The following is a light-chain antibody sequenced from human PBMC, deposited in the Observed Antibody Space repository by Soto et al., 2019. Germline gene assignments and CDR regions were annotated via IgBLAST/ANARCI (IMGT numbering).Light chain of an antibody. V-gene: IGKV3-15*01. CDR1: QSVSSN. Sequence: IGMTQSPATLSVSPGERATLSCRASQSVSSNLAWYQQKPGQAPRLLIYGASTRATGIPARFSGSGSGTEFTLTISSLQSEDFAVYYCQQYNNWPLFGGGTKVDIK. CDR2: GAS. CDR3: QQYNNWPL. J-gene: IGKJ4*01.